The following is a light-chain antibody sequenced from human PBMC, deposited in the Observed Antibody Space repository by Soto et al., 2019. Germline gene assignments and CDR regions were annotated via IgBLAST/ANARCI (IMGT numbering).Light chain of an antibody. Sequence: DIQMTQSPSSLPASAGDRVTMTCRASQDIRTSLNWYRQKPGKAPELLIYAASNLESGVPARFSGCGVGTDFVITISSLQPEDFATYYCQQSDSNPINFGQGTRLEIK. CDR3: QQSDSNPIN. CDR1: QDIRTS. J-gene: IGKJ5*01. V-gene: IGKV1-39*01. CDR2: AAS.